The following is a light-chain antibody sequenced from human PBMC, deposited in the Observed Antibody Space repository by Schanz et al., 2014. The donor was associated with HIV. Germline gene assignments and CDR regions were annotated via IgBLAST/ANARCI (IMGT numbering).Light chain of an antibody. J-gene: IGLJ2*01. CDR3: SSYTSSSTPVV. CDR2: DVT. Sequence: QSALTQPASVSGSPGQSITISCTGISSDTDGYYSVSWYQQYPGKAPKLLIFDVTNRPLGISNRFSGSQSGNTASLTISGLQAEDEADYYCSSYTSSSTPVVFGGGTKLTVL. V-gene: IGLV2-14*03. CDR1: SSDTDGYYS.